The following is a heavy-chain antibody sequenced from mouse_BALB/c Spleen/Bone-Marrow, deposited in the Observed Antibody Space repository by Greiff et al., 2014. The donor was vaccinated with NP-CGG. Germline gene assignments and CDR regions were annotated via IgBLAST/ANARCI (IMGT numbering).Heavy chain of an antibody. Sequence: VQLKESGAELVKPGASVKLSCTASGFNIKDTYMHWVKQRPEQGLEWIGRIDPANGNTKYDPKFQGKATITADTSSNTAYLQLSSLTSEDTAVYYCARGHYDYDLDYWGQGTTLTVSS. CDR3: ARGHYDYDLDY. J-gene: IGHJ2*01. D-gene: IGHD2-4*01. CDR2: IDPANGNT. V-gene: IGHV14-3*02. CDR1: GFNIKDTY.